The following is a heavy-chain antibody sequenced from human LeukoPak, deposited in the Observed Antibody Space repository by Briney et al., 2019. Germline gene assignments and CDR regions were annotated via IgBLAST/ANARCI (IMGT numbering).Heavy chain of an antibody. CDR3: AKIPDTSSWFAY. CDR2: ISGSDGST. D-gene: IGHD6-13*01. CDR1: GITFSSYV. V-gene: IGHV3-23*01. J-gene: IGHJ5*01. Sequence: GGSLRLSCAASGITFSSYVINWIRQAPGKGLEWVSGISGSDGSTYYADSVKGRFTISRDNSMKTLYLQMNSLRAEDTAVYYCAKIPDTSSWFAYWGQGTLVTVSS.